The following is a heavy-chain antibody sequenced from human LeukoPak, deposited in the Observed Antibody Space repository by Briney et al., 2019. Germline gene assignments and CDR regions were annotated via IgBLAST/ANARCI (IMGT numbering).Heavy chain of an antibody. CDR2: ISGNGVST. CDR3: AKPQYDSSWYYFDY. J-gene: IGHJ4*02. Sequence: AGGSLRLSCAAPGFTFSTYAMSWVRQAPGKGLEWVSTISGNGVSTYYANSVKGRFTISRDNSKNTLWLQMNSLRAEDTALYYCAKPQYDSSWYYFDYWGQGTLVTVSS. CDR1: GFTFSTYA. D-gene: IGHD6-13*01. V-gene: IGHV3-23*01.